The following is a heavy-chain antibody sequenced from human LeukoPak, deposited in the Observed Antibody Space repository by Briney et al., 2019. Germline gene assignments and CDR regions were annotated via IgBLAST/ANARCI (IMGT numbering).Heavy chain of an antibody. CDR3: ARHWAHLDY. D-gene: IGHD7-27*01. V-gene: IGHV3-23*01. J-gene: IGHJ4*02. CDR1: GFTFSSYA. Sequence: GGSLRLSCAASGFTFSSYAVSWVRQAPGKGLEWVSAISGSGGSTYYADSVKGRFTIFRDNAKNSLYLQMNGLRAEDTAVYYCARHWAHLDYWGQGTLVTVSS. CDR2: ISGSGGST.